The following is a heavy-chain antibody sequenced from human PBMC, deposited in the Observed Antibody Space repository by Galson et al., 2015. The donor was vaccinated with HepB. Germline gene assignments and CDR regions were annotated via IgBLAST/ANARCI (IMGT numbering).Heavy chain of an antibody. CDR1: GGTFSSYA. D-gene: IGHD6-13*01. CDR2: IIPILGIA. Sequence: SVKVSCKASGGTFSSYAISWVRQAPGQGLEWMGRIIPILGIANYAQKFQGRVTITADKSTSTAYMELSSLRSEDTAVYYCARRIIAAAGDAFDIWGQGTMVTVSS. CDR3: ARRIIAAAGDAFDI. J-gene: IGHJ3*02. V-gene: IGHV1-69*04.